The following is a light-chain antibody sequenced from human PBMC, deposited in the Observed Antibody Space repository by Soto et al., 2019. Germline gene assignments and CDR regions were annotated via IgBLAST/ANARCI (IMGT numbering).Light chain of an antibody. V-gene: IGKV2-30*02. CDR2: KIS. Sequence: DVVMTQSPLSLPVTLGQPASISCRSSQSLVLSDGNTYLNWFQQRPGQSPRRLIYKISNRDSGVPDRFSGSGAGTDFTLRISRVEAEDVGLYYCMQGGQWPYTFGQGTKPEIQ. CDR1: QSLVLSDGNTY. CDR3: MQGGQWPYT. J-gene: IGKJ2*01.